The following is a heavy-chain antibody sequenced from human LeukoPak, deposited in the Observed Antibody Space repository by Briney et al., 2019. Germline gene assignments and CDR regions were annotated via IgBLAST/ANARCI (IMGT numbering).Heavy chain of an antibody. J-gene: IGHJ4*02. CDR2: IYSGGST. Sequence: PGGSLRLSCAASGLSVSRNYMSWVRQAPGKGLEWVSVIYSGGSTYYADSVKGRFTISRDNSKNTLYLQMNSLRAEDTAVYYCARATLYYYGSGSYSSNYYFDYWGQGTLVTVSS. D-gene: IGHD3-10*01. CDR3: ARATLYYYGSGSYSSNYYFDY. V-gene: IGHV3-66*01. CDR1: GLSVSRNY.